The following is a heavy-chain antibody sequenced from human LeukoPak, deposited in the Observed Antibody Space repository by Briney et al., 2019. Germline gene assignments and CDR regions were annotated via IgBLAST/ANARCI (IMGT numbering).Heavy chain of an antibody. V-gene: IGHV5-51*01. D-gene: IGHD3-22*01. CDR2: IYPGGSDT. J-gene: IGHJ5*02. Sequence: GESLKISCKGSGYSFTSNWIGWVRQMPGKGLECMGIIYPGGSDTRYSPSFQGQVTISVDKSISTAYLQWSSLKASDTAMYYCARQSQRGAHYYDSSGYYWNWFDPWGQGTLVTVSS. CDR1: GYSFTSNW. CDR3: ARQSQRGAHYYDSSGYYWNWFDP.